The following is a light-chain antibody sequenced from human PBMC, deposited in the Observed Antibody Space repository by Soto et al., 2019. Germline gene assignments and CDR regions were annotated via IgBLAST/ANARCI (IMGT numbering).Light chain of an antibody. V-gene: IGLV1-44*01. CDR2: SNN. CDR3: ATWDDSLTGAI. Sequence: QSVLTQPPSASGTPGQRVTISCSGSSSNIGSNTVHWYQQLPGTAPKLLIYSNNQRPSGVPDRFSGSRSGTSASLAISGLQSEDEADYYCATWDDSLTGAIFGTGTKLTVL. CDR1: SSNIGSNT. J-gene: IGLJ1*01.